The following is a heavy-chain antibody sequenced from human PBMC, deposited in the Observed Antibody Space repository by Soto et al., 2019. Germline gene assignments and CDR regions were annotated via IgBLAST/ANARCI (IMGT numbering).Heavy chain of an antibody. CDR2: ISTTSDT. CDR3: ARGHYTMDV. Sequence: QVQLLQSGGGLVKPGGSLRLSCAASGFMFSDYYMTCIRQTPVKGLEWVSYISTTSDTNYADSVRGRFTIYRDNARNSLYLQMNSLRAEDSAVYYCARGHYTMDVWGQGTTVTVS. CDR1: GFMFSDYY. J-gene: IGHJ6*02. V-gene: IGHV3-11*03.